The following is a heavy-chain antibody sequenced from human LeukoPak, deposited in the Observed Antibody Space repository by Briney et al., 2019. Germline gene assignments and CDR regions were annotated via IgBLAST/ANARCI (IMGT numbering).Heavy chain of an antibody. CDR2: IKSKTDGGTT. CDR3: STTYYYDSSEGY. CDR1: GFSFNNAW. V-gene: IGHV3-15*07. Sequence: GGSLRLSCAASGFSFNNAWMNWVRQAPGKGLEWVGRIKSKTDGGTTDYAAPVKGRFTISRDDSKNTLYLQMNSLKTEDTAVYYCSTTYYYDSSEGYWGQGTLVTVSS. J-gene: IGHJ4*02. D-gene: IGHD3-22*01.